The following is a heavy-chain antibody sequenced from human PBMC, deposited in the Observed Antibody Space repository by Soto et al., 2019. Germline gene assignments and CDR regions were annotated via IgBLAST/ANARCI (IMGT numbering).Heavy chain of an antibody. CDR3: AKDGQWFGELSAFDI. CDR2: ISYDGNNK. CDR1: GFTFRNYN. Sequence: LRLSCVVSGFTFRNYNMHWVRQAPGKGLEWVALISYDGNNKYYADSVRGRFTISRDNSKNTLSLQMNSLRPDDTAVYYCAKDGQWFGELSAFDIWGQGTMVTVSS. D-gene: IGHD3-10*01. V-gene: IGHV3-30*18. J-gene: IGHJ3*02.